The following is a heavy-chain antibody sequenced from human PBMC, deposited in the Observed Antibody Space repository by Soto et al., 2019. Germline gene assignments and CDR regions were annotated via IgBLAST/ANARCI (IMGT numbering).Heavy chain of an antibody. CDR3: ARGKGFHDDGGNYYYYYYMDV. D-gene: IGHD4-17*01. Sequence: SETLSLTCTVSGGSISSYYWSWIRQPPGKGLEWIGYIYYSGSTNYNPSLKSRVTISVDTSKNQFSRKLSSVTAADTAVYYCARGKGFHDDGGNYYYYYYMDVWGKGTTVTVSS. CDR2: IYYSGST. CDR1: GGSISSYY. V-gene: IGHV4-59*01. J-gene: IGHJ6*03.